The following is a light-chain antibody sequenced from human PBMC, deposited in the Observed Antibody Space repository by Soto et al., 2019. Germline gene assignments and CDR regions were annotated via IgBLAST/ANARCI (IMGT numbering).Light chain of an antibody. CDR3: QQYSDFPYT. Sequence: ENVLTQSQGTLSLSPRERATLSCRASQSVSSRNLAWCQQKPGQAPRLLIYDTSRRATGIPDRCSGSVSVTEFTLTINRLEPEDCAVYLCQQYSDFPYTFGPGTQLEVK. CDR1: QSVSSRN. J-gene: IGKJ2*01. CDR2: DTS. V-gene: IGKV3-20*01.